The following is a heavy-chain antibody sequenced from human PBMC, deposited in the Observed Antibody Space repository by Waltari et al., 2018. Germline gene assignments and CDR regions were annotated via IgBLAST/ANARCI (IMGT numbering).Heavy chain of an antibody. Sequence: QLQLQESGPGLVRPSGTLSLTCAVSGDSMSSTFWWSWVRQPPGKGLEWIGQVHGSGRTNYNPSFASRVTISLDTSTNPFFLKVTSATAADTAFYYCARDRVRGLYLDSWGQGTLVTVSP. CDR3: ARDRVRGLYLDS. CDR2: VHGSGRT. J-gene: IGHJ4*02. CDR1: GDSMSSTFW. V-gene: IGHV4-4*02.